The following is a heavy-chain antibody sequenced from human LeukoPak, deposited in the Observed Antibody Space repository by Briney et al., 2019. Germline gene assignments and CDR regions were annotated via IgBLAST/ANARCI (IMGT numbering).Heavy chain of an antibody. Sequence: GASLRLSCAASGFTFSSYAMSWVRQAPGKGLEWCSAISVSGGSTYYADSVKGRFTISRDNSKNQLYLQMNSLRAEETAVYYCAKLRDIVVVTAALNWFDPWGQGTLVTVSS. V-gene: IGHV3-23*01. J-gene: IGHJ5*02. CDR3: AKLRDIVVVTAALNWFDP. CDR1: GFTFSSYA. CDR2: ISVSGGST. D-gene: IGHD2-2*01.